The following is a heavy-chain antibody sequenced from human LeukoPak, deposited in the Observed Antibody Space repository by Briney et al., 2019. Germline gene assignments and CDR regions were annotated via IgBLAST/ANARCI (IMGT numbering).Heavy chain of an antibody. Sequence: KPSETLSLTCTVSGYSISSGYYWGWIRQPPGKGLEWIGYIYYSGSTNYNPSLKSRVTISVDTSKNQFSLKLSSVTAADTAVYYCAGVLGARYYYYYMDVWGKGTTVTVSS. CDR1: GYSISSGYY. D-gene: IGHD1-26*01. J-gene: IGHJ6*03. CDR3: AGVLGARYYYYYMDV. V-gene: IGHV4-61*01. CDR2: IYYSGST.